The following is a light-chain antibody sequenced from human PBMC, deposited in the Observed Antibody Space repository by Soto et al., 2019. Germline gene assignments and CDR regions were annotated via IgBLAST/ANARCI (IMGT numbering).Light chain of an antibody. CDR1: SSDVGGYNY. J-gene: IGLJ3*02. CDR2: DVS. V-gene: IGLV2-11*01. Sequence: QSAMTQPRSVSGSPGQSVTISCTGTSSDVGGYNYVSWYQQHPGKAPKLMIYDVSKRPSGVPDRFSGSKSGNSASLTISGLQAEYDADYYCCSYAGSYTFEVFGGGTKLTVL. CDR3: CSYAGSYTFEV.